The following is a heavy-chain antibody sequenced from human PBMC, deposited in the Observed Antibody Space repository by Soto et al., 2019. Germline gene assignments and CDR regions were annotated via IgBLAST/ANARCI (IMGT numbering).Heavy chain of an antibody. CDR3: ARGGGDKYYYGMDV. D-gene: IGHD2-21*02. V-gene: IGHV4-30-4*02. CDR2: IYKSATT. CDR1: GDSISNLDYF. J-gene: IGHJ6*02. Sequence: PSETLSLTCSVSGDSISNLDYFWAWIRQPPGQALEYIGYIYKSATTYYNPSFESRVAISVDTSKSQFSLKLSSVTAADTAVYYCARGGGDKYYYGMDVWGQGTTVTVSS.